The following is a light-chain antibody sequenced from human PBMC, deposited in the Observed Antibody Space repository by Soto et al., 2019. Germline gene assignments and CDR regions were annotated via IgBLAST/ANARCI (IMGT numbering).Light chain of an antibody. Sequence: DIPMTQSPSSLSASVGDRVTITCRASQSISNYLSWYQQKPGKAPKLLIYAASSLQSGVPSRFSGSGSGTDFTLTISNLQHDDFATYYCKQSYSTPRTFGQGTKVEIK. CDR1: QSISNY. CDR2: AAS. J-gene: IGKJ1*01. V-gene: IGKV1-39*01. CDR3: KQSYSTPRT.